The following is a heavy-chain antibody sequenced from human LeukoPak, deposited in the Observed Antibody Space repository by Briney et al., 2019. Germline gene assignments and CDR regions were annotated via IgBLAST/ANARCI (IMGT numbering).Heavy chain of an antibody. J-gene: IGHJ4*02. D-gene: IGHD5-18*01. CDR1: GGTFSSYA. CDR2: IIPILGIA. Sequence: SVKVSCKASGGTFSSYAISWVRQAPGQGLEWMGRIIPILGIANYAQKFQGRVTITADKSTSTAYMELSSLRSEDTAVYYCARGHVDTAMAYYFDYWGQGTLVTVSS. CDR3: ARGHVDTAMAYYFDY. V-gene: IGHV1-69*04.